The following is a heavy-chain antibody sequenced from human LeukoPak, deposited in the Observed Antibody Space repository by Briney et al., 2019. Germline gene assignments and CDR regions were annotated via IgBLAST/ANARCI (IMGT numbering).Heavy chain of an antibody. CDR2: IKQDGSEK. J-gene: IGHJ3*02. Sequence: GGSLRLSCAASGFTFSSYWMSWVRQAPGKGLEWVANIKQDGSEKYYVDSVKGRFTISRDNAKNSLYLQMNSLRAEDTAVYYCARDPDEWELPMPNAFDIWGQGTMVTVSS. D-gene: IGHD1-26*01. CDR1: GFTFSSYW. CDR3: ARDPDEWELPMPNAFDI. V-gene: IGHV3-7*01.